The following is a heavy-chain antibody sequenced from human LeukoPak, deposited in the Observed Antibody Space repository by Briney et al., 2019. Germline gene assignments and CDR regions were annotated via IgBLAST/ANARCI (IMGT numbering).Heavy chain of an antibody. CDR1: GYTFTGYY. J-gene: IGHJ4*02. CDR2: INPNSGGT. D-gene: IGHD2-21*01. CDR3: ARDLSGGDCYSGCYFDY. V-gene: IGHV1-2*02. Sequence: ASVKVSCKASGYTFTGYYMHWVRQAPGQGLEWMGWINPNSGGTNYAQKFQGRVTMTRDTSISTAYMELSRLRSDDTAVYYCARDLSGGDCYSGCYFDYWGQGTLVTVSS.